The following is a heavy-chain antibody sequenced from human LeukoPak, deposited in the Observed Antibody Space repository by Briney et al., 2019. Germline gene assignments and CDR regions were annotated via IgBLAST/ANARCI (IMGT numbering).Heavy chain of an antibody. V-gene: IGHV3-15*01. D-gene: IGHD5-18*01. Sequence: GGSLRLSCAASGFTFSSAWMSWVRQAPGKGLEWVGRIKSKTDGGTTDYAAPVKGRFTISRDDSKNTLYLQMNSLKTEDTAVYYCTTGTAMVPFDYWGQGTLVTVSS. J-gene: IGHJ4*02. CDR2: IKSKTDGGTT. CDR1: GFTFSSAW. CDR3: TTGTAMVPFDY.